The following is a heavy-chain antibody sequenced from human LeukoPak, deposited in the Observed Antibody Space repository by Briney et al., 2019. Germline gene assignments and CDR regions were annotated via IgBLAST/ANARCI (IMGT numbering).Heavy chain of an antibody. J-gene: IGHJ3*02. D-gene: IGHD3-10*01. Sequence: GGSLRLSCAASGFTFSSYGMHWVRQAPGKGLEWVAFIRYDGSNKYYADSVKGRFTISRDNSKNTLYLQMSSLRSEDTAVYYCATANPMGLLWFGEFHAFDIWGQGTMVTVSS. CDR3: ATANPMGLLWFGEFHAFDI. CDR2: IRYDGSNK. V-gene: IGHV3-30*02. CDR1: GFTFSSYG.